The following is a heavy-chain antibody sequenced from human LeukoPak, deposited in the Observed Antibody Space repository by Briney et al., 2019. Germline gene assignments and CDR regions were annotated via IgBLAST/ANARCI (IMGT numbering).Heavy chain of an antibody. D-gene: IGHD5-18*01. CDR3: ARVYTYGSPTSYLDY. V-gene: IGHV3-11*04. Sequence: GGPLRLSCAASGFTFSDYNMRWIRQAPGKGLEWVSSISRSGSTKYYADSLKGRFTISRDNAKNSLFLQMNSLRAEDTAVYYCARVYTYGSPTSYLDYRGQGTVVTVSS. CDR1: GFTFSDYN. J-gene: IGHJ4*02. CDR2: ISRSGSTK.